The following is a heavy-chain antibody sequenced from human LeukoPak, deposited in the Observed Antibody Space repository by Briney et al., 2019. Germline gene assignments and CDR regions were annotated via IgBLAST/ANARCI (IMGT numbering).Heavy chain of an antibody. CDR3: ALLVTRGYYYMDV. V-gene: IGHV1-18*01. Sequence: ASVKVSCKASGYTFTSYGISWVRQAPGQGLECMGWISAYNGNTNYAQKLQGRVTMTTDTSTSTAYMELRSLRSDDTAVYYCALLVTRGYYYMDVWGKGTTVTVSS. D-gene: IGHD4-23*01. CDR2: ISAYNGNT. CDR1: GYTFTSYG. J-gene: IGHJ6*03.